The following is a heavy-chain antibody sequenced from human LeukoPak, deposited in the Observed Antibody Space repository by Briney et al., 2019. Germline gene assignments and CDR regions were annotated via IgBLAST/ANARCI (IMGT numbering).Heavy chain of an antibody. D-gene: IGHD6-19*01. V-gene: IGHV1-69*13. CDR3: ARGSYSSGWYGSQLDY. J-gene: IGHJ4*02. CDR1: GGTFSSYA. Sequence: SVKVSCKASGGTFSSYAISWVRQAPGQGLEWMGGINPIFGTANYAQKFQGRVTITADESTSTAYMELSSLRSEDTAVYYCARGSYSSGWYGSQLDYWGQGTLVTVSS. CDR2: INPIFGTA.